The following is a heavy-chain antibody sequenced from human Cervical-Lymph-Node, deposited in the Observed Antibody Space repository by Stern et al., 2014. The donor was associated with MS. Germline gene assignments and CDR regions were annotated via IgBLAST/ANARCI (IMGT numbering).Heavy chain of an antibody. CDR2: ISAYNGNT. CDR1: GYTFTSYG. V-gene: IGHV1-18*01. Sequence: QVQLVQSGAEVKKPGASVQVSCKASGYTFTSYGISWVRQAPGQGLEWMGWISAYNGNTNYAQKLQGRVTMTTDTSTSTAYMELRSLRSDDTAVYYCARDPGYCSSTSCAREDYWGQGTLVTVSS. CDR3: ARDPGYCSSTSCAREDY. D-gene: IGHD2-2*01. J-gene: IGHJ4*02.